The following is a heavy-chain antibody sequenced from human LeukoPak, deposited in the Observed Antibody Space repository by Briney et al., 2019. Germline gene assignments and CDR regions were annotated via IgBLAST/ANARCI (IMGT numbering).Heavy chain of an antibody. D-gene: IGHD4-17*01. CDR2: IIVGSGAT. CDR1: GFTFSTSA. CDR3: AAELYGVYTDCCTFHL. Sequence: ASVKGSCKTSGFTFSTSAVQWVRQARGQRLEWIGWIIVGSGATNYAQSLQGRFTITRDMSTNTAYMELSSLGSEDSAVYYCAAELYGVYTDCCTFHLWGQGTLVTVSS. V-gene: IGHV1-58*01. J-gene: IGHJ3*01.